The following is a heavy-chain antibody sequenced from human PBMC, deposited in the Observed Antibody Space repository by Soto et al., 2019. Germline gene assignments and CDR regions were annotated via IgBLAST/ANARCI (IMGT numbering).Heavy chain of an antibody. CDR2: ISGSRGST. Sequence: EVQLLESGGGLVQPGGSLRLSCAATGFTFSSYAMSWVRQAPGKGLEWVSAISGSRGSTYYADSVQGRFTTTRVNAKNALQLASISLRAEEPAVYYCANSPLGAATSTSAYWGQVTPVT. CDR1: GFTFSSYA. J-gene: IGHJ4*02. D-gene: IGHD7-27*01. V-gene: IGHV3-23*01. CDR3: ANSPLGAATSTSAY.